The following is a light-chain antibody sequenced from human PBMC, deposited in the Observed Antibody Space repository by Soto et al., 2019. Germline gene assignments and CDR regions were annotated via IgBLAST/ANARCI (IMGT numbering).Light chain of an antibody. CDR2: GAS. Sequence: EVGLTQSPGTLSLSPGERATLSCRASQSLSSSYLASYQQKPCQAPRLLIYGASSRATGIPDRFSVSGSGTGFTLNNNTLQPEAFALYLGLQHGSSLYTSGQGTKLEIK. V-gene: IGKV3-20*01. CDR3: LQHGSSLYT. CDR1: QSLSSSY. J-gene: IGKJ2*01.